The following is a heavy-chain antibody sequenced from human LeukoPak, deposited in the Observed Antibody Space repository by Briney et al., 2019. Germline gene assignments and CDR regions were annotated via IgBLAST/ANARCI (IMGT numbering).Heavy chain of an antibody. Sequence: PSETLSLTCAVYGGSFSGYYWSWIRQPPGKGLEWIGEINHSGSTYYNPSLKSRVTISVDRSKNQFSLKLSSVTAADTAVYYCARESRWFDPWSQGTLVTVSS. V-gene: IGHV4-34*01. CDR2: INHSGST. J-gene: IGHJ5*02. CDR1: GGSFSGYY. CDR3: ARESRWFDP.